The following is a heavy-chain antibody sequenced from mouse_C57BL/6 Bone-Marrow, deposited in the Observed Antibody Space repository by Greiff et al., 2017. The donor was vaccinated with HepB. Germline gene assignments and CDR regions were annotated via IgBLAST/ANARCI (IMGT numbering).Heavy chain of an antibody. CDR3: AYYYGSSSWFAY. V-gene: IGHV1-63*01. Sequence: VKLMESGAELVRPGTSVKMSCKASGYTFTNYWIGWAKQRPGHGLEWIGDIYPGGGYTNYNEKFKGTATLTADKSSSTAYMQFSSLTSEDSAIYYCAYYYGSSSWFAYWGQGTLVTVSA. CDR1: GYTFTNYW. CDR2: IYPGGGYT. J-gene: IGHJ3*01. D-gene: IGHD1-1*01.